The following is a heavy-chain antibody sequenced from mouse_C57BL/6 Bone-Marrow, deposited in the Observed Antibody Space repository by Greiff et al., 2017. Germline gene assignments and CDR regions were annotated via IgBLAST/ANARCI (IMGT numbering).Heavy chain of an antibody. CDR1: GFTFSSYG. V-gene: IGHV5-6*02. J-gene: IGHJ4*01. CDR2: ISSGGSYT. CDR3: ARRRYYYGSSPHYYAMDY. D-gene: IGHD1-1*01. Sequence: EVNLVESGGDLVKPGGSLKLSCAASGFTFSSYGMSWVRQTPDKRLEWVATISSGGSYTYYPDSVKGRFTISRDNAKNTLYLQMSSLKSEDTAMYYCARRRYYYGSSPHYYAMDYWGQGTSVTVSS.